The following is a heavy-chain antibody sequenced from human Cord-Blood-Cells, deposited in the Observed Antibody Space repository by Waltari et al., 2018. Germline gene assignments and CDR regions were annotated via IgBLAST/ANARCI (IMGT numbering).Heavy chain of an antibody. CDR1: AGTFSSYA. CDR2: IIPIFGTA. CDR3: ARSPCGGDCYSDY. J-gene: IGHJ4*02. Sequence: QVQLVQSGAEVKKPGSSVKVSCKASAGTFSSYAISWVRQAPGQGLEWMGGIIPIFGTANYAQKFQGRVTITADESTSTAYMELSSRRSEDTAVYYCARSPCGGDCYSDYWGQGTLVTVSS. D-gene: IGHD2-21*01. V-gene: IGHV1-69*01.